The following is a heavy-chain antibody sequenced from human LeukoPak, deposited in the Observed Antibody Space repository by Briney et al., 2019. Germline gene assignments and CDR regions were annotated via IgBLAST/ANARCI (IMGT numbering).Heavy chain of an antibody. CDR2: IHTSGST. CDR1: GDSISSHY. CDR3: ARGGYCSGSSCSTFDY. J-gene: IGHJ4*02. Sequence: PSETLSLTCTVSGDSISSHYWSWIRQPPGKGLEWIGRIHTSGSTNYNPSLKSRVTMSVDTSMNQLSVKLSSVTAADTAVYYCARGGYCSGSSCSTFDYWGQGTLVTVSS. D-gene: IGHD2-15*01. V-gene: IGHV4-4*07.